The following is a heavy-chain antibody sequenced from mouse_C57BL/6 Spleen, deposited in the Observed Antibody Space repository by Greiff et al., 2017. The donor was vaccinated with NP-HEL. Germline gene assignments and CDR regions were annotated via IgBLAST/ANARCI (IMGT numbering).Heavy chain of an antibody. CDR2: INYDGSST. CDR3: ASMVTTDYAMDY. D-gene: IGHD2-2*01. CDR1: GFTFSDYY. V-gene: IGHV5-16*01. J-gene: IGHJ4*01. Sequence: EVKLVESEGGLVQPGSSMKLSCTASGFTFSDYYMAWVRQVPEKGLEWVANINYDGSSTYYLDSLKSRFIISRDNAKNILYLQMSSLKSEVKATYYCASMVTTDYAMDYWGQGTSVNVSS.